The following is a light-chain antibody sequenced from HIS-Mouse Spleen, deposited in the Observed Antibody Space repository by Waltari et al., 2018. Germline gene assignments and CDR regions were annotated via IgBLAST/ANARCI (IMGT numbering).Light chain of an antibody. Sequence: QSALTQPASVSGSPGQSITLSCTGTSSDVGGYNYVSWHQQHPGKAPKPMIYDVSNRPSGVSNRFSGSKSGNTASLTISGLQAEDEADYYCSSYTSSSTYYVFGTGTKVTVL. CDR1: SSDVGGYNY. J-gene: IGLJ1*01. CDR2: DVS. CDR3: SSYTSSSTYYV. V-gene: IGLV2-14*03.